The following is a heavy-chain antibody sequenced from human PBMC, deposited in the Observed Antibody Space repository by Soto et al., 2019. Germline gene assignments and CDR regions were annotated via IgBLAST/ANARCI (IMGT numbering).Heavy chain of an antibody. CDR2: VTNLGGTI. D-gene: IGHD2-2*03. CDR1: GFTFSTYA. J-gene: IGHJ4*02. V-gene: IGHV3-23*01. Sequence: PGGSLRLSCSASGFTFSTYAMSWVRQAPGTGLEWVSGVTNLGGTINYADSVKGRFTISRDNSKNTLYLQMSSLRAEDTAVYYCAKDGNNGYAFDHWGQGTLVTVYS. CDR3: AKDGNNGYAFDH.